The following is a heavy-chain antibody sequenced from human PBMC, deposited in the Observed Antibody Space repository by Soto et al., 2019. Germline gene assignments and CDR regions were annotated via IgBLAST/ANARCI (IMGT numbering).Heavy chain of an antibody. V-gene: IGHV4-31*03. J-gene: IGHJ4*02. D-gene: IGHD3-10*01. CDR1: RASISVHTYY. CDR2: IYNTGST. CDR3: ARDAGGGTGSYYRYFDY. Sequence: PSETLSLTCTVSRASISVHTYYWSWVRQLPGKGLESIGHIYNTGSTYYNPSLKSRLTISLDTSKNQFSLKLNSVTAADTAVYYCARDAGGGTGSYYRYFDYWGQG.